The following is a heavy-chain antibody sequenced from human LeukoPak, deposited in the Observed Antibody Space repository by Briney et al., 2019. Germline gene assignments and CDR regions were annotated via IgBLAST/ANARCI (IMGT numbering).Heavy chain of an antibody. V-gene: IGHV4-39*07. Sequence: PSETLSLTCTVSGGSISSSVYYWGWIRQPPGKGLEWIGSIYYSGSTYYNPSLKSRVTMSVDTSKNQFSLKLSSVTAADTAVYYCARDSHWFDPWGQGTLVTVSS. CDR2: IYYSGST. J-gene: IGHJ5*02. CDR1: GGSISSSVYY. CDR3: ARDSHWFDP.